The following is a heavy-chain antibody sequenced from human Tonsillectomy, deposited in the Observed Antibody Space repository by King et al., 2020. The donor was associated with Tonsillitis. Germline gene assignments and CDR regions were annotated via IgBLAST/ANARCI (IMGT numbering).Heavy chain of an antibody. V-gene: IGHV3-23*04. Sequence: VQLVESGGGLVQPGGSLRLSWAASVFTFSSYAMSWVRQAPGTGLEWVSAIIGSGGSTYYADSVKGRFTISIDNSKNTLYLQMNSLRAEDTAVYYCAKDIQQLVFDAFDIWGQGTMVTVSS. CDR2: IIGSGGST. J-gene: IGHJ3*02. CDR1: VFTFSSYA. CDR3: AKDIQQLVFDAFDI. D-gene: IGHD6-13*01.